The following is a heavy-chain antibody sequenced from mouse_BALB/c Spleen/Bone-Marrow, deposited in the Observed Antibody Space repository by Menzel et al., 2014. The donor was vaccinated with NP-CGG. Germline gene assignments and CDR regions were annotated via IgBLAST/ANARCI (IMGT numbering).Heavy chain of an antibody. V-gene: IGHV1-19*01. CDR2: VNPYNGGT. CDR1: GYTFTDYY. J-gene: IGHJ4*01. CDR3: AISPYGNFYAMDY. Sequence: EVQLQESGPELVKPGASVKMSCKASGYTFTDYYMDWVKQSHGESFEWIGRVNPYNGGTCYNQKFKGKATLTVDKSSSTAYMELNSLTSEDSAVYYCAISPYGNFYAMDYWGQGTSVTVSS. D-gene: IGHD2-1*01.